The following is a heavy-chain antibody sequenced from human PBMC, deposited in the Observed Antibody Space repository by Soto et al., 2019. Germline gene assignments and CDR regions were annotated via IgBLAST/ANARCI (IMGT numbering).Heavy chain of an antibody. V-gene: IGHV4-31*03. CDR1: GVSISSGGYS. D-gene: IGHD1-26*01. Sequence: PSETLSLTCSVSGVSISSGGYSWTWIRQFPGKGLEWIGYIYHSGSTQYNPSVSSRITMSVDTSKNQFSLNMTSVTAADTAMYYCARYKYSTADCGQGPLVTVSP. CDR2: IYHSGST. CDR3: ARYKYSTAD. J-gene: IGHJ4*02.